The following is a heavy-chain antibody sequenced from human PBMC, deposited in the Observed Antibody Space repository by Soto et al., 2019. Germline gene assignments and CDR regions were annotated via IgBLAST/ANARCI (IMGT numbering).Heavy chain of an antibody. D-gene: IGHD2-2*01. V-gene: IGHV1-18*01. CDR3: ARSRSVPYYYYGLDV. CDR1: GYTFSRSG. Sequence: VQLVQSGAEVKKPGASVKVSCKASGYTFSRSGISWVRQAPGQGLEWMGWISTYNGDTNYAQKVQGRVTMTTDTATSTAFIELMSLRSDDTAVYYCARSRSVPYYYYGLDVWDQGTTVTVSS. CDR2: ISTYNGDT. J-gene: IGHJ6*02.